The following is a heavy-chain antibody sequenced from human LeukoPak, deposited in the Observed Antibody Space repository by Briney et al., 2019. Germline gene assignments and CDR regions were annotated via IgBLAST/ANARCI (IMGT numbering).Heavy chain of an antibody. CDR1: GFTFINAW. J-gene: IGHJ4*02. D-gene: IGHD5-24*01. V-gene: IGHV3-15*01. CDR2: VKSRSDGGTA. Sequence: PGGSLTLSCAASGFTFINAWMTWVRQVPGKGLEWVGRVKSRSDGGTAEYAAPVTGRFAISRDDSKDTVILQMNSLKTDDTAVYYCTTARRNANGYFAFDYWGQGARVAVSS. CDR3: TTARRNANGYFAFDY.